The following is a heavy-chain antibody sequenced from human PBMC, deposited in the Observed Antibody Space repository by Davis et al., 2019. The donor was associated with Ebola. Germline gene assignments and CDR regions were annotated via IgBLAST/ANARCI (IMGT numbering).Heavy chain of an antibody. CDR1: GFSFSRYT. CDR3: AREADYYESSGYSHYFDY. J-gene: IGHJ4*02. V-gene: IGHV3-21*01. CDR2: ISSSSSYI. Sequence: PGGSLTLSCAASGFSFSRYTMNWVRQPPGKGLEWVSSISSSSSYIYYADSVKGRFTISSDNAKNSLYLQMTSLRAEDTAVYYCAREADYYESSGYSHYFDYWGQGTLVTVSS. D-gene: IGHD3-22*01.